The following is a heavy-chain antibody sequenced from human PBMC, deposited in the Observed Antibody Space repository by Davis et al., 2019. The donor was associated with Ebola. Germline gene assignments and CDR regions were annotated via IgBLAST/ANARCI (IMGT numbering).Heavy chain of an antibody. Sequence: MPSETLSLTCTVSGGSISSSSYYWGWIRQPPGKGLEWIGSIYYSGSTYYNPSLKSRVTISVDTSKNQFSLKLSSVTAADTAVYYCARWYCSGGSCYSIYYYYGMDVWGKGTTVTVSS. CDR1: GGSISSSSYY. J-gene: IGHJ6*04. CDR2: IYYSGST. V-gene: IGHV4-39*01. CDR3: ARWYCSGGSCYSIYYYYGMDV. D-gene: IGHD2-15*01.